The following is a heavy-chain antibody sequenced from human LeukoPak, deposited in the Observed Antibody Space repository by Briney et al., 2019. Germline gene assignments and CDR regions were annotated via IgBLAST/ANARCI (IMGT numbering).Heavy chain of an antibody. CDR2: IKSDGSST. CDR3: ARDWEGATPRLLDY. CDR1: GFTFSSHW. J-gene: IGHJ4*02. V-gene: IGHV3-74*01. Sequence: GGSLRLSCAASGFTFSSHWMHWVRQAPGKGLVWVSRIKSDGSSTYYADSVKGRFTISRDNSKNTLYLQMNSLRAEDTAVYFCARDWEGATPRLLDYWGQGTLVTVSS. D-gene: IGHD1-26*01.